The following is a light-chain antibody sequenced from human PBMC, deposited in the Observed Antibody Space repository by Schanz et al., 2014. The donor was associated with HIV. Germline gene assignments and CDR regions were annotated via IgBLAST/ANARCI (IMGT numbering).Light chain of an antibody. CDR2: DNY. J-gene: IGLJ2*01. Sequence: QSVLTQPPSVSAAPGQKVTISCSGSSSNIGNNYVSWYQQFPGTAPKLLIYDNYQRPSGVPDRFSGSKSGTSATLGITGLQTGDEADYYCGTWDDGRKAVVFGGGTKLTV. CDR3: GTWDDGRKAVV. CDR1: SSNIGNNY. V-gene: IGLV1-51*01.